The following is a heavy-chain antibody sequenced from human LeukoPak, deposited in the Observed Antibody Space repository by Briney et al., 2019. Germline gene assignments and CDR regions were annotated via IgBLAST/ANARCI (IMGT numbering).Heavy chain of an antibody. CDR1: GGSISRYY. Sequence: PSETLSLTCTVSGGSISRYYWSWIRQPPRKRLEWIGYIYYSGSTNYNPSLKSRVTISVDTSKNQFSRKLSSVTAADTAVYYCARVRSSSSSKYYYYYGMDVWGQGTTVTVSS. D-gene: IGHD6-6*01. CDR3: ARVRSSSSSKYYYYYGMDV. CDR2: IYYSGST. V-gene: IGHV4-59*01. J-gene: IGHJ6*02.